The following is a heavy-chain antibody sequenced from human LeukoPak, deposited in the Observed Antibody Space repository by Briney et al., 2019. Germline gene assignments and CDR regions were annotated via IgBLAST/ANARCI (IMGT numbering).Heavy chain of an antibody. D-gene: IGHD5-18*01. CDR1: GYTLIIYD. CDR3: ARGNGDTAMVH. V-gene: IGHV1-8*03. J-gene: IGHJ4*02. Sequence: GASVRVSCMASGYTLIIYDINRVRLRTGQGLESMGWMNPNSGNTGYAQKFHGRVTITRNTSISTAYMELSSLRSEDTAVYYCARGNGDTAMVHWGQGTLGTVSS. CDR2: MNPNSGNT.